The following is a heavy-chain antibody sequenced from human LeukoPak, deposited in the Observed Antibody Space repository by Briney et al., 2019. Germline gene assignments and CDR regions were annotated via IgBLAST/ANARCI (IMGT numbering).Heavy chain of an antibody. V-gene: IGHV3-30*03. CDR2: ISYDGSNK. Sequence: GGSLRLSCAASGFTFSSYGMHWVRQAPGKGLEWVAFISYDGSNKYYADSVKGRFTISRDNSKNSLYLQMNSLRVGDTAVYYCARDSAYNAFDYWGQGALVTVSS. D-gene: IGHD5-12*01. J-gene: IGHJ4*02. CDR1: GFTFSSYG. CDR3: ARDSAYNAFDY.